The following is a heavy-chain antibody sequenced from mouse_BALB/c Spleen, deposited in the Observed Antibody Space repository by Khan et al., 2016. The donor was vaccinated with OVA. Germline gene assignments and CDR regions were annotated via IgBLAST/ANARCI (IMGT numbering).Heavy chain of an antibody. J-gene: IGHJ3*01. D-gene: IGHD1-1*01. CDR3: LRSLVDYGSGDEGFAY. V-gene: IGHV1S136*01. CDR2: ISPHNDGS. Sequence: EVQLQQSGPELVKPGASVKMSCKASGYTFTSYVMHWVKQKPGQGLEWIGYISPHNDGSKYNEKFRGKATLTSDKSSSTAYMQLSSLISEDDAVDYRLRSLVDYGSGDEGFAYWGQGTLVTVSA. CDR1: GYTFTSYV.